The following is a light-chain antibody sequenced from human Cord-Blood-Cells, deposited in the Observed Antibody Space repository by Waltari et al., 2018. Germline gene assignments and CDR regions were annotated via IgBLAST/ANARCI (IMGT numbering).Light chain of an antibody. CDR1: SSDVGGYNY. CDR2: EVS. V-gene: IGLV2-14*01. CDR3: SSYTSSSTLV. J-gene: IGLJ1*01. Sequence: QSALTQPPSVSVSPGQSITIPRNRTSSDVGGYNYLSCYQQHPGKAPKLIIYEVSNRPSGVSIRFSGSKSGNTAPLTISGLQAEDEADYYCSSYTSSSTLVFGTGTKVTVL.